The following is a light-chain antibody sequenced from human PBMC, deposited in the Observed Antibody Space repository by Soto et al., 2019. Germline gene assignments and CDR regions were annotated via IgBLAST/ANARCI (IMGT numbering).Light chain of an antibody. J-gene: IGLJ1*01. CDR3: SSYVGSSNV. Sequence: QSLLTQPPAASGSRGQSVAISCTGTSRDVGGYNYVSWYQQHPGKAPKIMIYEVNKRPSGVPDRFSGSKSGNTASLTVSGLQAEDEADYYCSSYVGSSNVFGTGTKVTVL. V-gene: IGLV2-8*01. CDR1: SRDVGGYNY. CDR2: EVN.